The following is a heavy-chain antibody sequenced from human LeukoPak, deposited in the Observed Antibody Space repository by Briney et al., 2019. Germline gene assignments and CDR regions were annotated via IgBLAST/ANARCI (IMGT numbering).Heavy chain of an antibody. CDR2: MNPNSGNT. CDR3: ARSGLPMVRGVIIKSYYYYGMDV. D-gene: IGHD3-10*01. J-gene: IGHJ6*02. CDR1: GYTFTSYD. V-gene: IGHV1-8*01. Sequence: ASVKVSCKASGYTFTSYDINWVRQATGQGLEWVGWMNPNSGNTGYAQKFQGRVTMTRNTSISTAYMELSSLRSEDTAVYYCARSGLPMVRGVIIKSYYYYGMDVWGQGTTVTVSS.